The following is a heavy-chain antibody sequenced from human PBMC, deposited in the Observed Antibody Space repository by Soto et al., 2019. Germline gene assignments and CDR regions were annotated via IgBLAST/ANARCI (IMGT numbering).Heavy chain of an antibody. CDR3: ARLWLGYCSGGSCYTLHYYYYGMDV. D-gene: IGHD2-15*01. CDR1: GGSISSSSYY. V-gene: IGHV4-39*07. Sequence: QLQLQESGPGLVKPSETLSLTCTVSGGSISSSSYYWSWIRQPPGKGLEWIGEINHSGSTNYNPSLKSRVTISVDTSKNQFSLKLSSVTAADTAVYYCARLWLGYCSGGSCYTLHYYYYGMDVWGQGTTVTVSS. CDR2: INHSGST. J-gene: IGHJ6*02.